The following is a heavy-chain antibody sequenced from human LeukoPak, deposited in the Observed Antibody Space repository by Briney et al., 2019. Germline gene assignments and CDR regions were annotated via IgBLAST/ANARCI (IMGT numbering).Heavy chain of an antibody. CDR2: ISLSGVT. V-gene: IGHV4-4*02. Sequence: SGTLSLTCGVSGGSISSTNWWSWVRQPPGQGLEWIGEISLSGVTNCNPSLKSRVTMSLDRSKNHLSLTLTSVTAADTAVYYCSRESGAFSPFGYWGQGTLVTVSS. J-gene: IGHJ4*02. CDR3: SRESGAFSPFGY. D-gene: IGHD1-26*01. CDR1: GGSISSTNW.